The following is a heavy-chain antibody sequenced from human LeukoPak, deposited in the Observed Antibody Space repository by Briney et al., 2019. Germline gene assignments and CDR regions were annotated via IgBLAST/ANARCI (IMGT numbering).Heavy chain of an antibody. CDR1: GFTVSSNY. D-gene: IGHD2-2*01. CDR2: ISNSGITT. Sequence: GGSLRLSCAASGFTVSSNYMSWVRQAPGRGLEWVSVISNSGITTFYADSVKGRFTISRDNSKDTLYLQMNSLRAEDTALYYCAKSIVPADKGNYYYGMDVWGRGTTVTVSS. V-gene: IGHV3-53*01. CDR3: AKSIVPADKGNYYYGMDV. J-gene: IGHJ6*02.